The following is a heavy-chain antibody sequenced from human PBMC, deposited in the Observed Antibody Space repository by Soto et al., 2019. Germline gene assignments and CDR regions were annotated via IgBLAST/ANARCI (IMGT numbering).Heavy chain of an antibody. Sequence: QAPGKGLEWVSVIYSAGNTYYADSVKGRFTISRDNSKNTLNLQMNSLRAEDTAIYHCAREDSTDPGYFDHWGQGTLVTVSS. V-gene: IGHV3-53*01. D-gene: IGHD2-15*01. CDR3: AREDSTDPGYFDH. J-gene: IGHJ4*02. CDR2: IYSAGNT.